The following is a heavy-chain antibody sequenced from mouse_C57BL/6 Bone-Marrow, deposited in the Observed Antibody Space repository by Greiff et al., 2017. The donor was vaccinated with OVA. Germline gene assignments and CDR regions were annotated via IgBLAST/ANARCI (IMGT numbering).Heavy chain of an antibody. CDR2: ILPGSGST. CDR1: GYTFTGYW. D-gene: IGHD4-1*01. V-gene: IGHV1-9*01. J-gene: IGHJ3*01. Sequence: QVQLQQSGAELMKPGASVKLPCKATGYTFTGYWIEWVKQRPGHGLEWIGEILPGSGSTNYNEKFKGKATFTADTSSNTAYMQLSSLTTEDSAIYYCARRLGRGRLGWFAYWGQGTLVTVSA. CDR3: ARRLGRGRLGWFAY.